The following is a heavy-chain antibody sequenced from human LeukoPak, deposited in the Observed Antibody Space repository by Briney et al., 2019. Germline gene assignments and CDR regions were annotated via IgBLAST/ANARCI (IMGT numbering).Heavy chain of an antibody. D-gene: IGHD3-22*01. CDR1: GGSISSYY. V-gene: IGHV4-59*08. CDR2: IHYSGST. J-gene: IGHJ6*02. CDR3: ARAHYDSPMDV. Sequence: SETLSLTCTVSGGSISSYYWSWIRQPPGKGLEWIGYIHYSGSTNYNPSLKSRVTISVDTSKNQFSLKLSSVTAADTAVYYCARAHYDSPMDVWGQGTTVTVSS.